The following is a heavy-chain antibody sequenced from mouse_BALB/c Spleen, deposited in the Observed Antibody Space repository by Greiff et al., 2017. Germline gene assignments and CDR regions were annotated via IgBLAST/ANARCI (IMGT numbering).Heavy chain of an antibody. CDR2: ISSGGSYT. D-gene: IGHD3-2*01. V-gene: IGHV5-6-4*01. CDR1: GFTFSSYT. CDR3: TRGQLGLPLAWFAY. Sequence: EVHLVESGGGLVKPGGSLKLSCAASGFTFSSYTMSWVRQTPEKRLEWVATISSGGSYTYYPDSVKGRFTISRDNAKNTLYLQMSSLKSEDTAMYYVTRGQLGLPLAWFAYWGQGTLVTVSA. J-gene: IGHJ3*01.